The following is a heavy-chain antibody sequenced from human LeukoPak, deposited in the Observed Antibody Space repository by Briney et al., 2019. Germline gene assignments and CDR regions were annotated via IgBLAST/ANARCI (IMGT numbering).Heavy chain of an antibody. D-gene: IGHD3-22*01. CDR1: GFTFTSNA. Sequence: GGSLRLSCAASGFTFTSNAMSWVRQAPGKGLEWVSSFGGSSSNTYYADSVKGRFTISRDNSKNTLYLQMNSLRAEDTAVYYCAKDLEATYDSSPVDYWGQGTLVTVSS. V-gene: IGHV3-23*01. CDR3: AKDLEATYDSSPVDY. J-gene: IGHJ4*02. CDR2: FGGSSSNT.